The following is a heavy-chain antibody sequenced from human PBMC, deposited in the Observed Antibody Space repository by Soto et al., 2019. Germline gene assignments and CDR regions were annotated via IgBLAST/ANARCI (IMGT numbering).Heavy chain of an antibody. CDR1: GFSLSTSGGG. J-gene: IGHJ6*03. D-gene: IGHD4-17*01. V-gene: IGHV2-5*02. CDR3: AHSVRTTVNYYYMDV. Sequence: SGPTLGKPAQTLTLACSFSGFSLSTSGGGVGWIRQPPGKALEWLALIYWDDDKRYSPSLKSRLTITKDTSKNQVVLTMTNMDPVDTATYYCAHSVRTTVNYYYMDVWGKGTTVTVSS. CDR2: IYWDDDK.